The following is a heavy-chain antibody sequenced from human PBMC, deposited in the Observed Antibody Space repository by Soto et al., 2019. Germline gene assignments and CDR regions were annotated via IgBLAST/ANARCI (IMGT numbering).Heavy chain of an antibody. J-gene: IGHJ4*02. CDR3: ARVEGGFGERVPAKFDY. CDR2: IWYDGSNK. D-gene: IGHD3-10*01. V-gene: IGHV3-33*01. Sequence: QVQLVESGGGVVQPGRSLRLSCAASGFTFSSYGMHWVRQAPGKGLEWVAVIWYDGSNKYYADSVKGRFTISRDNSKNTLYLQMNSLRAEDTAVYYCARVEGGFGERVPAKFDYWGQGTLVTVSS. CDR1: GFTFSSYG.